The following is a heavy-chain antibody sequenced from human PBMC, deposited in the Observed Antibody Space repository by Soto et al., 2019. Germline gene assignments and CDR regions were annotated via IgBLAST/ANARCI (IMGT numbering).Heavy chain of an antibody. CDR1: GYTFTGYY. CDR3: ARGERNALYGGGWFDP. V-gene: IGHV1-2*04. Sequence: QVQLVQSGAEVKKPGASVRVSCKASGYTFTGYYIHWMRQAPGQGLEWMGWINPYTGSTNYAQRFKGWVAMTRDTSISTAYLELSRETSDDTAVYYCARGERNALYGGGWFDPWGQGTLVTVSS. CDR2: INPYTGST. D-gene: IGHD1-1*01. J-gene: IGHJ5*02.